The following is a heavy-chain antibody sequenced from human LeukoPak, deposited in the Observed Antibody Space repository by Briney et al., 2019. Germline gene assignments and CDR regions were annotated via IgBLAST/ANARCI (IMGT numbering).Heavy chain of an antibody. Sequence: GGSLRLSCAASGFTFSSYEMNWVRQAPGKGLEWVSYISSSGSTIYYADSVKGRFTISRDNAKNSLYLEMNSLRAEDTAVYYCAREGMATTVDYWGQGTLVTVSS. V-gene: IGHV3-48*03. J-gene: IGHJ4*02. CDR1: GFTFSSYE. CDR3: AREGMATTVDY. CDR2: ISSSGSTI. D-gene: IGHD5-24*01.